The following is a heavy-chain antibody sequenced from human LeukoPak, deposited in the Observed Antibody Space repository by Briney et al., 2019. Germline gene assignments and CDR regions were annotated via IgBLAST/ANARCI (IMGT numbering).Heavy chain of an antibody. J-gene: IGHJ4*02. CDR3: ARGPAGYN. CDR1: GFTASSDH. Sequence: GGSLRLSCAASGFTASSDHMSWVRQAPGKGLEWVSVIYSGGSTDYADSVKGRFTISRDNLKNTLYLQMNSLRAEDTAVYYCARGPAGYNWGQGTLVTFSS. D-gene: IGHD1-1*01. CDR2: IYSGGST. V-gene: IGHV3-53*01.